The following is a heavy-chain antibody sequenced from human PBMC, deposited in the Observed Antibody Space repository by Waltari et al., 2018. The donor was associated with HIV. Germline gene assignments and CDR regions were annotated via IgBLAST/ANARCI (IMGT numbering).Heavy chain of an antibody. V-gene: IGHV4-39*01. CDR2: ISHTGGTT. CDR3: ARQRGSGLWYFDL. CDR1: GGSISSNYYF. J-gene: IGHJ2*01. D-gene: IGHD3-10*01. Sequence: QSQLQESDPGLVKPSETLSLTCTVSGGSISSNYYFWAWFSPPPGKGLEWIGPISHTGGTTYYNPSLKSRVIISVDTSKDQSSLKLSSMTATDTAVYYCARQRGSGLWYFDLWGRGTLVSVSS.